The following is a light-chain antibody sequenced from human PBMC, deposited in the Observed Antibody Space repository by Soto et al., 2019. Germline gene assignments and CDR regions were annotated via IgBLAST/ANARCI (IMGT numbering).Light chain of an antibody. CDR3: QQYDGSPPST. J-gene: IGKJ1*01. CDR2: GAS. Sequence: EIVLTQSPGTLSFSPGERATLSCRASQSVSSTSLAWYQQKPGQAPRLLIYGASNRATGIPDRFSGSGSGTDFTLTISRLEPEDFAVHYCQQYDGSPPSTLGLGTKV. CDR1: QSVSSTS. V-gene: IGKV3-20*01.